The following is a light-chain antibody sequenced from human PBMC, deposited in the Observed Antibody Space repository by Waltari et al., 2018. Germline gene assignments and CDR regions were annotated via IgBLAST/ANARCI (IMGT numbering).Light chain of an antibody. J-gene: IGLJ3*02. CDR3: GTWDSSLSAGV. Sequence: QSVLTQPPSVSAAPGQKVTISCSGTRFNIGNNYVSWYQQLPGTPPKLLISGNNKRPSGIPVRFSGSKSGTSATLGITGLQTGDEADYYCGTWDSSLSAGVFGGGTKLTVL. CDR1: RFNIGNNY. V-gene: IGLV1-51*01. CDR2: GNN.